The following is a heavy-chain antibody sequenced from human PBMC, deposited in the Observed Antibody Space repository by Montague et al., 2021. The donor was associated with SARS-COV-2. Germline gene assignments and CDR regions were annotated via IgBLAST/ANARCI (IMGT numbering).Heavy chain of an antibody. Sequence: SETLSLTCTLSGGSITGYYWSWLRRSPGKGLEWIAYIYDGGAVNXNPSLGSRVTISTDTSKNQLSPKVNSVTAADTAVYYCVRDHPYGGPRGAYDIWGQGTVVTVSS. J-gene: IGHJ3*02. D-gene: IGHD4-23*01. V-gene: IGHV4-59*01. CDR3: VRDHPYGGPRGAYDI. CDR2: IYDGGAV. CDR1: GGSITGYY.